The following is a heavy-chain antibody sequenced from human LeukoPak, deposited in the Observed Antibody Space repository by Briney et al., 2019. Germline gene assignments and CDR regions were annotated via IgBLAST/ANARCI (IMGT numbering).Heavy chain of an antibody. CDR3: ARDGGYSNWFDP. Sequence: SVKVSCKASGGTFSSYAISWVRQAPGQGLEWMGGIIPIFGTANYAQKFQGRVTITTDKSTSTAYMELSSLRSEDTAVYYCARDGGYSNWFDPWGQGTLVTVSS. V-gene: IGHV1-69*05. CDR1: GGTFSSYA. D-gene: IGHD5-12*01. J-gene: IGHJ5*02. CDR2: IIPIFGTA.